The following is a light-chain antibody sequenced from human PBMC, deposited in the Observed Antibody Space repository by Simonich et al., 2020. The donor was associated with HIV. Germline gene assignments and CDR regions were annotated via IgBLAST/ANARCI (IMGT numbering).Light chain of an antibody. CDR1: SSDVGDYNY. J-gene: IGLJ3*02. Sequence: QSALTQPRSVSGSPAQSVTISCTGTSSDVGDYNYVSWYQQHPGKAPKLMIYDVSERPSGVPDRFSGSKSGNTASLPISGLQAEDEADYYCCSYAGTYTWVFGGGTRLTVL. CDR3: CSYAGTYTWV. CDR2: DVS. V-gene: IGLV2-11*01.